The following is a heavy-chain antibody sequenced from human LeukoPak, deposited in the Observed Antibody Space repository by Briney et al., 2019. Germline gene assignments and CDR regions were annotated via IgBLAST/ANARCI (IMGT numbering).Heavy chain of an antibody. D-gene: IGHD3-3*01. J-gene: IGHJ4*02. CDR3: ARGVYYTFDS. CDR1: GFSFRDYW. CDR2: INKDESAR. Sequence: GGSLRLSCAASGFSFRDYWMNWARQAPGKGLEGVASINKDESARYYVDSVKGRFTISRDNAKNSLYLQMNSLRVEDTAVYFCARGVYYTFDSWGQGTLVTVSS. V-gene: IGHV3-7*01.